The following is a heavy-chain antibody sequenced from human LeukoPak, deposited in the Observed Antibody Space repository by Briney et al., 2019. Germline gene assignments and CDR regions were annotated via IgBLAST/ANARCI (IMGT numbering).Heavy chain of an antibody. J-gene: IGHJ4*02. CDR2: VHYSGST. D-gene: IGHD7-27*01. CDR1: GGSISSSRYY. V-gene: IGHV4-39*01. Sequence: TASETLSLTCTVSGGSISSSRYYWGWIRQPPGKGLEWIGSVHYSGSTHFNPSLKSRLSISVDTSKNQFSLKLNSVTAADTAVYYCARPAAGDLSPFDHWGQGTLVPVSS. CDR3: ARPAAGDLSPFDH.